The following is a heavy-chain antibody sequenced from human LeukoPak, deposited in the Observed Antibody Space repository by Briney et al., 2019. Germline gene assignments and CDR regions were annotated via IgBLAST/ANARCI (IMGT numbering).Heavy chain of an antibody. CDR3: ARDRLRWPKIDY. CDR2: IYYSVTT. J-gene: IGHJ4*02. CDR1: GGSISSSDYY. D-gene: IGHD4-23*01. V-gene: IGHV4-39*07. Sequence: SETLSLTCTVSGGSISSSDYYWGWVRQPPGKGLEWIGSIYYSVTTYYNPSLKSRVTISVDTSKNQFSLKLNSVTAADTAVYYCARDRLRWPKIDYWGQGTLVTVSS.